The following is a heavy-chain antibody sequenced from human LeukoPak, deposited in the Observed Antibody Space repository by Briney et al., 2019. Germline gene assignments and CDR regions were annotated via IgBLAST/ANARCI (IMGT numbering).Heavy chain of an antibody. J-gene: IGHJ4*01. CDR3: AKDLGKVIAAAGTSGFDS. D-gene: IGHD6-13*01. V-gene: IGHV3-43*01. CDR1: GFNFDDYT. Sequence: GGSLRLSCAASGFNFDDYTMHWVRQIPGKSLEWVSLINWNGGSTFYADSVKGRFTISRDTRKNFLYLQMISLRTEDTALYYCAKDLGKVIAAAGTSGFDSWGRGTLVTVSS. CDR2: INWNGGST.